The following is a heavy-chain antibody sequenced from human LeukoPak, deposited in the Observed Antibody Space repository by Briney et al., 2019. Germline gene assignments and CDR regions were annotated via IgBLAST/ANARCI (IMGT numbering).Heavy chain of an antibody. Sequence: KPSEPLSFTCAVSGYSISSGYYWGCIRQPPGKGLEWIGRIYHSGSTYYYPSLKSRFTISVDTSKNQFSLKLSSVTAADTAVYYCARGMDVWGKGTTVTVSS. CDR2: IYHSGST. CDR3: ARGMDV. J-gene: IGHJ6*04. CDR1: GYSISSGYY. V-gene: IGHV4-38-2*01.